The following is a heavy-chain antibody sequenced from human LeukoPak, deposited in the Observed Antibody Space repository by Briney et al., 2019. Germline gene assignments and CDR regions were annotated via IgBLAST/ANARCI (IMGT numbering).Heavy chain of an antibody. CDR1: GGTFSSYA. D-gene: IGHD1-7*01. CDR3: ARDNYAGANWFDP. V-gene: IGHV1-69*05. J-gene: IGHJ5*02. Sequence: LRAPVKVSCKASGGTFSSYAISWVRQAPGQGLEWMGGIIPTFGTANYAQKFQGRVTITTDESTSTAYMELSSLRSEDTAVYYCARDNYAGANWFDPWGQGTLVTVSS. CDR2: IIPTFGTA.